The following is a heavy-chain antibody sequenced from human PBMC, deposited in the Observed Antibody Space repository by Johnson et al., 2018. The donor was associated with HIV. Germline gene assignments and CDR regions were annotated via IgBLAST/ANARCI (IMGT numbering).Heavy chain of an antibody. CDR1: GFTFSSCA. D-gene: IGHD3-10*01. J-gene: IGHJ3*02. CDR2: ISYDGSNK. Sequence: QVQLVESGGGVVRPGGSLRLSCAASGFTFSSCAFHWVRQAPGKGLEWVAVISYDGSNKYYADSVKGRFTISRDNSKNTVYLQMNSLKAEDTAVYYCARASYYYGSADIWGQGTMVTVSS. CDR3: ARASYYYGSADI. V-gene: IGHV3-30*04.